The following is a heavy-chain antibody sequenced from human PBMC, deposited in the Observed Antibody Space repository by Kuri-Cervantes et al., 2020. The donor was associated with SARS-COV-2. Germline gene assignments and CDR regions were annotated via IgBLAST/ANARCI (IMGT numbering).Heavy chain of an antibody. CDR1: GFTFSSYG. CDR3: ARSPYSAAGGNWFDP. V-gene: IGHV3-30*03. J-gene: IGHJ5*02. Sequence: GESLKISCAASGFTFSSYGMHWVRQAPGKGLEWVAVISYDGSNKYYADSVKGRFTISRDNSKNTLYLQMNSLRAEDTAVYYCARSPYSAAGGNWFDPWGQGTLVTVSS. CDR2: ISYDGSNK. D-gene: IGHD6-13*01.